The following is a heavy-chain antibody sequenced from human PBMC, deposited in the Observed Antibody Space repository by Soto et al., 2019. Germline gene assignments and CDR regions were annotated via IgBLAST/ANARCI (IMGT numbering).Heavy chain of an antibody. V-gene: IGHV2-5*02. CDR3: AHAIGDYFDSSGYRD. J-gene: IGHJ4*02. Sequence: GLDLEWLALIYWDDGIRYSPSLKSRLTITKDTSKNHVVLTMTNMDPVDTGTYYCAHAIGDYFDSSGYRDWGQGTLVTVSS. D-gene: IGHD3-22*01. CDR2: IYWDDGI.